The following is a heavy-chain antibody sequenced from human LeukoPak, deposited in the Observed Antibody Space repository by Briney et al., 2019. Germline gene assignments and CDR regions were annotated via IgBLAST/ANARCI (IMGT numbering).Heavy chain of an antibody. D-gene: IGHD5-18*01. V-gene: IGHV3-23*01. CDR1: GFTFSNYA. CDR3: AKDGYAEEAYFDY. CDR2: FSGSGGSA. Sequence: PGGSLRLSCAASGFTFSNYAMSWVRQAPGKGLEWVSTFSGSGGSAYYADFAKGRFTISRDNSRNTLYLQMNSLRVEDTAVCYRAKDGYAEEAYFDYWGQGTLVTVSS. J-gene: IGHJ4*02.